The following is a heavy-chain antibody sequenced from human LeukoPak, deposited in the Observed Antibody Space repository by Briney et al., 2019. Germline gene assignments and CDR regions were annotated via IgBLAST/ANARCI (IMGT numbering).Heavy chain of an antibody. J-gene: IGHJ6*02. CDR1: GYTFTSYD. CDR3: ARGGAYGSGSLYYYYGMDV. D-gene: IGHD3-10*01. V-gene: IGHV1-8*01. Sequence: ASVTVSYKASGYTFTSYDINWVRQAAGQGLEWMGWMNPNSGNTGYAQKFQGRGTMTRNTAISTAYMELRSLRCGDTAVYYCARGGAYGSGSLYYYYGMDVWGQGTTVTVSS. CDR2: MNPNSGNT.